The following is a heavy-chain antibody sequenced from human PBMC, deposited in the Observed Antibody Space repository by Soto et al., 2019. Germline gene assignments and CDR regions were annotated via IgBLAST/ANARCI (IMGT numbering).Heavy chain of an antibody. D-gene: IGHD3-9*01. V-gene: IGHV3-30-3*01. CDR2: ISYDGSNK. CDR3: ARAPYFDWLRIDY. CDR1: GFTFSSYA. Sequence: QVQLVESGGGVVQPGRSLRLSCAASGFTFSSYAMHWVRQAPGKGLEWVAVISYDGSNKYYADSVKGRFTISRDNSKNTLYLQMNSLRAEDTAVNYCARAPYFDWLRIDYWGQGTLVTVSS. J-gene: IGHJ4*02.